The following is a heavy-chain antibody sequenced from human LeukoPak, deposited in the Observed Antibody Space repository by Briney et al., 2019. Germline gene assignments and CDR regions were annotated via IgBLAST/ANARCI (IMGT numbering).Heavy chain of an antibody. CDR2: INQDGSEK. D-gene: IGHD2-21*01. CDR3: VRDATRGGDLDH. V-gene: IGHV3-7*01. J-gene: IGHJ4*02. CDR1: GFIFTDYW. Sequence: PGGSLRLSCAASGFIFTDYWMMWVRQVPGKGLEWVAQINQDGSEKYYVDSVRGRFTISRDNAKNSLDQQMNTLRVEDTAVYYCVRDATRGGDLDHWGQGTLVTVSS.